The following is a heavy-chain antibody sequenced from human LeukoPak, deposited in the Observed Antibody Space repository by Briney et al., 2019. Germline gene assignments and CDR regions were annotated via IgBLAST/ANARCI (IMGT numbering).Heavy chain of an antibody. CDR2: ISYDGSNK. Sequence: AGGSLRLSCAASGFTFSSYGMHWVRQAPGKGLEWVAVISYDGSNKYYADSVKGRFTISRDNSKNTLYLQMNSLRPEDTAVYYCAKRRTVDTAMVTHYYGMDVWGQGTTVTVSS. CDR3: AKRRTVDTAMVTHYYGMDV. V-gene: IGHV3-30*18. D-gene: IGHD5-18*01. CDR1: GFTFSSYG. J-gene: IGHJ6*02.